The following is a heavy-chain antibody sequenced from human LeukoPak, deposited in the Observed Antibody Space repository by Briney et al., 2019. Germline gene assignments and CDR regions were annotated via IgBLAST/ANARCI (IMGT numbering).Heavy chain of an antibody. D-gene: IGHD3-3*01. J-gene: IGHJ4*02. Sequence: PGGSLRLSCAESGFTFSSYGMHWVRQAPGKGLEWVAVIWYDGSNKYYADSVKARFTISRDNSKNTLYLQMNSLRAEDTAVYYCARDSGIFGVISHFDYWGQGTLVTVSS. V-gene: IGHV3-33*01. CDR1: GFTFSSYG. CDR3: ARDSGIFGVISHFDY. CDR2: IWYDGSNK.